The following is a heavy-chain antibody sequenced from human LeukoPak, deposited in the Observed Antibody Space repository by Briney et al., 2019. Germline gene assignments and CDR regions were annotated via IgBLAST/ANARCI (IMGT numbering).Heavy chain of an antibody. Sequence: GGSLRLSCAASGLTFSSSAMNWVRQAPGKGLEWVSSISRSSSYIYYADSVKGRFTISRDNAKNSLYLQMNSLRAEDTAVYYCARDFSPGSYYDYWGQGTLVTVSS. J-gene: IGHJ4*02. CDR1: GLTFSSSA. V-gene: IGHV3-21*01. CDR2: ISRSSSYI. D-gene: IGHD1-14*01. CDR3: ARDFSPGSYYDY.